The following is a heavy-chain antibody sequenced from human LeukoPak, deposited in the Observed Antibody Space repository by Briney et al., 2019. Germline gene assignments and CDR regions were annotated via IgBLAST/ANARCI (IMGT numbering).Heavy chain of an antibody. V-gene: IGHV1-18*04. CDR3: ARVYYGSGSYYVAYYGMDV. CDR1: GYTFTSYG. CDR2: ISAYNGNT. D-gene: IGHD3-10*01. J-gene: IGHJ6*04. Sequence: GASVKVSCKASGYTFTSYGISWVRQAPGQGLEWMGWISAYNGNTNYAQKLQGRVTMTTDTSTSTAYMELRSLRSDDTAVYYCARVYYGSGSYYVAYYGMDVWGKGTMVTVSS.